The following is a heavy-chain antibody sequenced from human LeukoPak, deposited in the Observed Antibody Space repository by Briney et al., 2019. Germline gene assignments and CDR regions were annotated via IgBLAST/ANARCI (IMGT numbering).Heavy chain of an antibody. CDR3: AREHCSGGSYYSIYYYYYMDV. CDR2: IYYSGST. CDR1: GGSISSSSYY. V-gene: IGHV4-39*07. Sequence: SETLSLTCTVSGGSISSSSYYWGWIRQPPGKGLEWIGSIYYSGSTYYNPSLKSRVTISVDTSKNQFSLKLSSVTAADTAVYYCAREHCSGGSYYSIYYYYYMDVWGKGTTVTVSS. J-gene: IGHJ6*03. D-gene: IGHD2-15*01.